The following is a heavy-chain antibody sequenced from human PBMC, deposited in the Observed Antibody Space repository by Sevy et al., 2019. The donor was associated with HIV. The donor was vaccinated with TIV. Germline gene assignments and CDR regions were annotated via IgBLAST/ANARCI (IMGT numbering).Heavy chain of an antibody. D-gene: IGHD5-12*01. V-gene: IGHV3-15*01. CDR2: IKSKTDGETT. Sequence: GGSLRLSCAASGFTFTNAWMSWVRQAPGKGLEWVGRIKSKTDGETTDYAAPVKDRFTISRDDSKNTLYLQMNSLKTEDTAVFYCTTHAFGYSGDYWGQGTLVTVSS. J-gene: IGHJ4*02. CDR1: GFTFTNAW. CDR3: TTHAFGYSGDY.